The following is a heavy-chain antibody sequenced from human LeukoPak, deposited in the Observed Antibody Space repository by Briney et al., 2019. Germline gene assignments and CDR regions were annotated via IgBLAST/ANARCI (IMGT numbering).Heavy chain of an antibody. V-gene: IGHV4-38-2*01. CDR3: ARRSSSGYYPPDY. D-gene: IGHD3-22*01. CDR2: IYHSGST. Sequence: SETLTLTCSVSGYSISSGYYWGWIRQPPGKGLEWIGSIYHSGSTYYNPSLKSRVTISVDTSKNQFSLKLSSVTAADTAVYYCARRSSSGYYPPDYWGQGTLVTVSS. J-gene: IGHJ4*02. CDR1: GYSISSGYY.